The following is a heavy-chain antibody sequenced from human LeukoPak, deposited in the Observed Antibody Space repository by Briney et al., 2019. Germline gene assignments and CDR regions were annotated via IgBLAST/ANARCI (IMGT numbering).Heavy chain of an antibody. J-gene: IGHJ4*02. D-gene: IGHD3-3*02. CDR2: ISYDGSNK. CDR3: ARGRALDAYFDY. V-gene: IGHV3-30-3*01. CDR1: GFTFSSYA. Sequence: PGRSLRLSCAASGFTFSSYAMHWVRQAPGKGLEWVAVISYDGSNKYYADSVKGRFTISRDNSKNTLYLQMNSLRAEDTAVYYCARGRALDAYFDYWGQGTLVTVSS.